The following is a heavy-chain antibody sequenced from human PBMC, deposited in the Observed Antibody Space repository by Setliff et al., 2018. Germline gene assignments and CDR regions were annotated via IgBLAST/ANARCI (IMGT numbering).Heavy chain of an antibody. J-gene: IGHJ6*03. Sequence: SETLSLTCTVSGGSITTSSYSWGWIRQPPGKGLEWIGNIYHSGTTYYNPSLKSRLTLSVDTSKNQFSLELNSVTAADAAVYYCARGVTRPIYYYYYYMDVWGKGTTVTVSS. V-gene: IGHV4-39*01. CDR2: IYHSGTT. CDR1: GGSITTSSYS. CDR3: ARGVTRPIYYYYYYMDV. D-gene: IGHD4-4*01.